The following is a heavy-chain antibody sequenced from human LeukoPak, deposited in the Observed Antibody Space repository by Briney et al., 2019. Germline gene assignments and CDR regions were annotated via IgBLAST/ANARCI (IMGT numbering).Heavy chain of an antibody. CDR1: GFTFSSYS. CDR2: ISSSSSYI. Sequence: GGSLRLSCAASGFTFSSYSMNWVRQAPGKGLEWVSSISSSSSYIYYADSVKGRFTISRDNAKNSLYLQMNSLRAEDTAVYYCASSPRYCSGGSCYSTPFDYWGQGTLVTVSP. D-gene: IGHD2-15*01. CDR3: ASSPRYCSGGSCYSTPFDY. J-gene: IGHJ4*02. V-gene: IGHV3-21*01.